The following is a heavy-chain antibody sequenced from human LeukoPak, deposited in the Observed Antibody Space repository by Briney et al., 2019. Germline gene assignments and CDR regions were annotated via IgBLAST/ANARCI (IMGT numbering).Heavy chain of an antibody. CDR1: GFTFSSYS. CDR2: ISSSSSSYI. CDR3: AITYYGDERDFDY. Sequence: GGSLRLSCAASGFTFSSYSMNWVRQALGKGLEWVSSISSSSSSYIYYADSVKGRFTISRDNAKNSLYLQMNSLRAEDTAAYYCAITYYGDERDFDYWGQGTLVTVSS. V-gene: IGHV3-21*01. D-gene: IGHD4-17*01. J-gene: IGHJ4*02.